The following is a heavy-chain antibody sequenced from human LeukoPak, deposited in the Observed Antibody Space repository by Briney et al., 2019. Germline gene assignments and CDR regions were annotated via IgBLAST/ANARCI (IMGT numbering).Heavy chain of an antibody. J-gene: IGHJ3*02. CDR3: ARDPNLRQMEPISDAFDI. CDR2: IIPILGTA. V-gene: IGHV1-69*11. Sequence: SVKVSCKASGGTFSSYAISWVRQAPGQGLEWMGRIIPILGTANYAQKFQGRVTITTDESTSTAYMELSSLRSEDTAVYYCARDPNLRQMEPISDAFDIWGQGTMVTVSS. CDR1: GGTFSSYA. D-gene: IGHD5-24*01.